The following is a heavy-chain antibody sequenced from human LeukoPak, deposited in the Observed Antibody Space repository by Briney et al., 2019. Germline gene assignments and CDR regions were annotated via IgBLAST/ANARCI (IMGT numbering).Heavy chain of an antibody. CDR2: IWYDGSNK. V-gene: IGHV3-33*01. CDR1: GFTFSSYG. J-gene: IGHJ4*02. D-gene: IGHD3-22*01. CDR3: ARNYYDSSGYYYHDY. Sequence: TGGSLRRSCAASGFTFSSYGMHWVRQAPGKGLEWVAVIWYDGSNKYYADSVKGRFTISRDNSKNTLYLQMNSLRAEDTAVYYCARNYYDSSGYYYHDYWGQGTLVTVSS.